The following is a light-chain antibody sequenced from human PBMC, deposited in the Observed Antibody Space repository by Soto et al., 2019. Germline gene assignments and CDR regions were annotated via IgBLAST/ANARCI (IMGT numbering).Light chain of an antibody. CDR3: SSYTSSSTPYV. CDR1: SSDVGGYNY. J-gene: IGLJ1*01. V-gene: IGLV2-14*01. CDR2: DVS. Sequence: QSVLTQPASVSGSPGQSITISCTGTSSDVGGYNYVSWYQQHPGKAPKLMIYDVSNRPSGVSNRFSGSKSGNTASLTISGLQAEDEADYYGSSYTSSSTPYVFGTGTKVTVL.